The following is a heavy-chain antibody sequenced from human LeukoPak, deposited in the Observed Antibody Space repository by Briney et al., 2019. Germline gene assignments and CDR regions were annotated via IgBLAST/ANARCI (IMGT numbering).Heavy chain of an antibody. CDR3: ARGVYIAAAQYGY. V-gene: IGHV4-59*01. D-gene: IGHD6-13*01. Sequence: PSETLSLTCTVPGGSLSSCYWSWIRQPPGKGLEWIGYIYYSGTTNYNPSLKSRVTISVDTSKNQFSLKLSSVTAADTAVYYCARGVYIAAAQYGYWGQGTLVTVSS. CDR2: IYYSGTT. CDR1: GGSLSSCY. J-gene: IGHJ4*02.